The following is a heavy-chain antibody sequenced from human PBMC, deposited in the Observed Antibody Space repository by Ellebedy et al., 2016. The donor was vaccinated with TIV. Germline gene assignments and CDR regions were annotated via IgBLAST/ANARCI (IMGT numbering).Heavy chain of an antibody. Sequence: ASVKVSCKASGYTFTSYGISWVRQAPGQGLEWMGWISAYNGNPNYAQKLQGRVTMTTDTSTSTAYMELRSLRSDDTAVYYCARVLAGYCSGGSCPPASPEGTTYYGMDVWGQGTTVTVSS. CDR1: GYTFTSYG. J-gene: IGHJ6*02. CDR2: ISAYNGNP. V-gene: IGHV1-18*01. D-gene: IGHD2-15*01. CDR3: ARVLAGYCSGGSCPPASPEGTTYYGMDV.